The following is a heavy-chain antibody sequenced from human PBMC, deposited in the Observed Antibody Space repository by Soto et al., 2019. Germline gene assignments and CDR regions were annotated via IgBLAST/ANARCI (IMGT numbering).Heavy chain of an antibody. J-gene: IGHJ5*02. CDR1: GDSISNCY. CDR3: ARAPYCSSTICHDNWFDP. V-gene: IGHV4-59*01. D-gene: IGHD2-2*01. CDR2: IYYSGST. Sequence: PSETLSLTCTFSGDSISNCYWSLIRQSPGKGLEWIGYIYYSGSTNYNPSLKSRVTISVDTSKNQFSLKLSSVTAADTAVYYCARAPYCSSTICHDNWFDPWGQGTLVTVSS.